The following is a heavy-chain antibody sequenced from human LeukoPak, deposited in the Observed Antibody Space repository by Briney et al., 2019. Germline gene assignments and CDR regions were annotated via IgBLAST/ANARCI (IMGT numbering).Heavy chain of an antibody. CDR3: AATRGYSYSNWFDP. V-gene: IGHV1-18*01. D-gene: IGHD5-18*01. CDR2: ISAYNGNT. Sequence: ASVKVSCKASGYTFTNYAISWVRQAPGQGLEWVGWISAYNGNTNYAQKLQGRVTMTTGTSTSTAYMELRSLRSDDTAVYYCAATRGYSYSNWFDPWGQGTLVTVSS. CDR1: GYTFTNYA. J-gene: IGHJ5*02.